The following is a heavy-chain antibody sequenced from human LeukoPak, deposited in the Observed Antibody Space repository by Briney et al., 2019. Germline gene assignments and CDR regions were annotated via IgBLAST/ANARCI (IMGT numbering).Heavy chain of an antibody. V-gene: IGHV1-46*01. CDR1: GYTFTSYY. Sequence: ASVKVSCKASGYTFTSYYMHWVRQAPGQGLEWMGIINPSGGSTSYAQKFQGRVTMTRDMSTSTVYMELSSLRSEDTAVYYCASMGPMLWFGELLWDAFDIWGQGTMVTVSS. J-gene: IGHJ3*02. D-gene: IGHD3-10*01. CDR2: INPSGGST. CDR3: ASMGPMLWFGELLWDAFDI.